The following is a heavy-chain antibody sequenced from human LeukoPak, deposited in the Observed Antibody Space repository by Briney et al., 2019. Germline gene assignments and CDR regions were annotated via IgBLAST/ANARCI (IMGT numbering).Heavy chain of an antibody. J-gene: IGHJ4*02. CDR2: ISTSSSTI. V-gene: IGHV3-48*02. CDR1: GFTFSSSS. D-gene: IGHD6-13*01. Sequence: GGSLRLSCAASGFTFSSSSMNWVRQAPGKGLEWVSYISTSSSTIYYADSVKGRFTISRDNAKNSLYLQMNRLRDEDTAVYYCARVRPGYYFDYWGQGTLVTVSS. CDR3: ARVRPGYYFDY.